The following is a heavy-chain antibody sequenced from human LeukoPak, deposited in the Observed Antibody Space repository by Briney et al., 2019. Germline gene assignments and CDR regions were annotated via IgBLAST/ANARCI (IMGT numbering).Heavy chain of an antibody. V-gene: IGHV3-21*01. CDR3: SRVNPEAEGFDY. CDR1: GFTFSSYY. CDR2: ISSSSNHI. J-gene: IGHJ4*02. D-gene: IGHD6-13*01. Sequence: GGSLRLSCAASGFTFSSYYMNWVRQAPGKGLEWVSSISSSSNHIYYADSVKGRFTISRDNAKDSLYLQMNSLRVEDTAVYYCSRVNPEAEGFDYWGQGTLVTVSS.